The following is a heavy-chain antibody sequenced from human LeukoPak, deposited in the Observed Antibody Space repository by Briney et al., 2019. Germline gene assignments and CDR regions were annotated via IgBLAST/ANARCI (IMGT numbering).Heavy chain of an antibody. CDR3: ARVGAAYIAVAGSFDY. D-gene: IGHD6-19*01. CDR2: INPNSGGT. CDR1: GYTFTGYY. V-gene: IGHV1-2*02. Sequence: ASVKVSCKASGYTFTGYYMHWVRQAPGQGLEWMGWINPNSGGTNYAQKFQGRVTMTRDTSISTAYMELSRLRSDDTAVYYCARVGAAYIAVAGSFDYWGQGTLVTVSS. J-gene: IGHJ4*02.